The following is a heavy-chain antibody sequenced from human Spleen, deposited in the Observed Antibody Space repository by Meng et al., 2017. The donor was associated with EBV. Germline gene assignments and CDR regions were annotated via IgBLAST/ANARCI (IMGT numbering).Heavy chain of an antibody. J-gene: IGHJ5*02. D-gene: IGHD3-16*01. CDR3: ARFDYGSYWFDP. CDR1: GGSFSGYY. Sequence: VQLQQWGAGLLKPSETLSLTCAVYGGSFSGYYWSWIRQPPGKGLEWIGEINHSGSTNYNPSLKSRVTISVDTSKNQFSLKLSSVTAADTAVYCCARFDYGSYWFDPWGQGTLVTVSS. V-gene: IGHV4-34*01. CDR2: INHSGST.